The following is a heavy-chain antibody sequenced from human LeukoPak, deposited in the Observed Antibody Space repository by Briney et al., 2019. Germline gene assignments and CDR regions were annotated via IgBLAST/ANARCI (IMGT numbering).Heavy chain of an antibody. J-gene: IGHJ3*02. CDR2: IYYSGST. CDR1: GGSISSCSYY. CDR3: ARHSYCAHDAFDI. Sequence: SETLSLTCTVSGGSISSCSYYWGWIRQPPGKGLEWIGSIYYSGSTYYNPSLKGRVTISVDTSKNQFSLKLSSVTAADTAVYYVARHSYCAHDAFDIWGQGTMVTVSS. D-gene: IGHD2-8*02. V-gene: IGHV4-39*01.